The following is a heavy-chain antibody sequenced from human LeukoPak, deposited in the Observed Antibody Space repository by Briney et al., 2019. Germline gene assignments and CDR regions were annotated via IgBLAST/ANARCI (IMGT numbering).Heavy chain of an antibody. J-gene: IGHJ6*03. D-gene: IGHD3-22*01. CDR2: DSYSGTA. Sequence: SETLSLTCIVSGGSISSSDYYWGWIRQPPGKGLEWNGWDSYSGTAYSNPSLRRRVTISVETSNTPFSLKRTTVTSADTAVYCCARLTHSYYYDTRGYYSYYYIDVWGKGTTVTVSS. CDR3: ARLTHSYYYDTRGYYSYYYIDV. CDR1: GGSISSSDYY. V-gene: IGHV4-39*01.